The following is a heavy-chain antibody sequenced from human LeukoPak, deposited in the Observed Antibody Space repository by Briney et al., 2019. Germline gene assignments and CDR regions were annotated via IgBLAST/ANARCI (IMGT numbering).Heavy chain of an antibody. CDR2: IYPGDSDT. D-gene: IGHD1-26*01. J-gene: IGHJ3*02. CDR3: ARLSSMGELNDAFDI. CDR1: GYRFISYW. V-gene: IGHV5-51*01. Sequence: GESLKISCKGSGYRFISYWIGWVRQMPGKGLEWMGIIYPGDSDTRYSPSFQGQVTISADKSITTAYLQWSSLKASDTAIYYCARLSSMGELNDAFDIWGQGTMVTVSS.